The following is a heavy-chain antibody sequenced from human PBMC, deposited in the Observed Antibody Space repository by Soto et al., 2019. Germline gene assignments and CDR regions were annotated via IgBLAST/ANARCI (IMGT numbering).Heavy chain of an antibody. CDR2: IRHNGDT. CDR3: AGGPDYGDYDA. Sequence: QVQLRQWGAGLLKPSETLSLTCVVSGGSFTDYKWTWIRQSPEKGLEWIEEIRHNGDTDSKPSLRSRLTMSLDTSKNQFSLHLSSVTSADTAVYFCAGGPDYGDYDAWGQGTLVTVSS. V-gene: IGHV4-34*01. J-gene: IGHJ5*02. CDR1: GGSFTDYK. D-gene: IGHD4-17*01.